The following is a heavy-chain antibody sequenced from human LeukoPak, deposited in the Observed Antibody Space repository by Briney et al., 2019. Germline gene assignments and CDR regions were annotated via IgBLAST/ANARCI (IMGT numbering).Heavy chain of an antibody. CDR2: INHSGST. J-gene: IGHJ4*02. V-gene: IGHV4-34*01. D-gene: IGHD3-9*01. CDR3: QKTAYDILTGYYRDY. CDR1: GGSFSGYY. Sequence: KPSETLSLTCAVYGGSFSGYYWSWISQPPGTELEWIGEINHSGSTNYDPYLKSRVTILVDTSKNQFSLKLSSVTAADTVFFFKQKTAYDILTGYYRDYWGQGTLVTVSS.